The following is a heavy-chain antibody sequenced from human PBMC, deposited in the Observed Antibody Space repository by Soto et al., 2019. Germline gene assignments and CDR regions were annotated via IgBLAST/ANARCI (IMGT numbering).Heavy chain of an antibody. V-gene: IGHV3-21*01. Sequence: GGSLRLSCTVSGFPFNNYGINWVRQAPGKGLEWVSSVSKSDYTYYSDSVKGRFTISRDNAKNSVSLQMNTLRVEDTAVYYCAREDSIIIPAVSDFWGQGTLVTVSS. J-gene: IGHJ4*02. CDR2: VSKSDYT. D-gene: IGHD2-2*01. CDR1: GFPFNNYG. CDR3: AREDSIIIPAVSDF.